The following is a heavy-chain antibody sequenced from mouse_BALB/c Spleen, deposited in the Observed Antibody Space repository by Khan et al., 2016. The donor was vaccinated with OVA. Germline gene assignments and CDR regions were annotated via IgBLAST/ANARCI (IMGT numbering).Heavy chain of an antibody. CDR3: ATSYFYGYYFDY. CDR1: GFTFSSYG. Sequence: EVKVVESGGGLVQPGGSRKLSCAASGFTFSSYGMHWVRQAPEKGLEWVAYISGDSNTIYYADTVKGRFTISRDNPKNTLFLQMTSLMSEDTARYYCATSYFYGYYFDYWGPGTTLTVSS. J-gene: IGHJ2*01. CDR2: ISGDSNTI. D-gene: IGHD1-1*01. V-gene: IGHV5-17*02.